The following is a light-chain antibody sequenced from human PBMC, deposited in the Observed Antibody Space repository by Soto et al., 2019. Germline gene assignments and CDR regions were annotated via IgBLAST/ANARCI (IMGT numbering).Light chain of an antibody. V-gene: IGKV3-15*01. CDR1: QSVSTN. J-gene: IGKJ4*01. CDR3: QQYNSWPRT. Sequence: EIVMTQSPATLSVSPGERATLSCRASQSVSTNLAWFQQKPGQAPRILIYGASTRATGIPARFSGSASGTEFTLTISSLQSEDFAVYYCQQYNSWPRTFGGGTKVEIK. CDR2: GAS.